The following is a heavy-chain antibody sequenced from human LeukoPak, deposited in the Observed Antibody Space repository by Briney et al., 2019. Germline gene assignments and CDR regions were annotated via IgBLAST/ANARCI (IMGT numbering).Heavy chain of an antibody. Sequence: SETLSLTCTVSGGSISSSSYYWSWIRQPPGKGLEWIGEINHSGSTNYNPSLKSRVTISVDTSKNQFSLKLSSVTAADTAVYYCARRWLQYYYGSGSYNGPPSPFDYWGQGTLVTVSS. D-gene: IGHD3-10*01. CDR3: ARRWLQYYYGSGSYNGPPSPFDY. CDR1: GGSISSSSYY. CDR2: INHSGST. J-gene: IGHJ4*02. V-gene: IGHV4-39*07.